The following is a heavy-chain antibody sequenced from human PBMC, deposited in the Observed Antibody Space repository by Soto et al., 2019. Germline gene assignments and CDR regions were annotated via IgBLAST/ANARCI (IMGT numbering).Heavy chain of an antibody. Sequence: EVQLVESGGGLVKPGGSLRLSCAASGFTFSSYSMNWVRQAPGKGLEWVSSISSSSSYIYYADSVKGRFTISRDNAKNSLYLQMNSLRAEDTAVYYCARDGPGDIVVVPAAIGYWGQGTLVTVSS. CDR1: GFTFSSYS. J-gene: IGHJ4*02. V-gene: IGHV3-21*01. CDR3: ARDGPGDIVVVPAAIGY. D-gene: IGHD2-2*01. CDR2: ISSSSSYI.